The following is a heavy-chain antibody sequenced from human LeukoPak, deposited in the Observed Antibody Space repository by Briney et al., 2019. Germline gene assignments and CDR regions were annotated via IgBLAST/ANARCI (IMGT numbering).Heavy chain of an antibody. CDR2: ISGPGDTT. CDR3: AKQRSEVPTAAANY. D-gene: IGHD2-2*01. V-gene: IGHV3-23*01. CDR1: GFTFSSYA. Sequence: GGSLRLSCATSGFTFSSYAMSWVRQAPGKGLEWVSGISGPGDTTYYAESVKGRFTISRDNSKNTLFLQMNSLRADDTAAYYCAKQRSEVPTAAANYWGRGTLVTVSS. J-gene: IGHJ4*02.